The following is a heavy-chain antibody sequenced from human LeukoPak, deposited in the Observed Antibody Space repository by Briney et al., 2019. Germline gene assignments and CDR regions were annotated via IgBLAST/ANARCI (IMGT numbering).Heavy chain of an antibody. V-gene: IGHV4-59*12. D-gene: IGHD4-17*01. J-gene: IGHJ4*02. CDR3: AREAMTTVTTYYFDY. CDR1: GGSISSYY. CDR2: IYYSGST. Sequence: SETLSLTCTVSGGSISSYYWSWIRQPPGKGLEWIGYIYYSGSTNYNPSLKSRVTISVDTSKNQFSLKLSSVTAADTAVYYCAREAMTTVTTYYFDYWGQGTLVTVSS.